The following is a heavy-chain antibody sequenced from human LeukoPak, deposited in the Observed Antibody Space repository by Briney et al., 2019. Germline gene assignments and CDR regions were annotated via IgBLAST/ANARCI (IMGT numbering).Heavy chain of an antibody. J-gene: IGHJ4*02. CDR3: ARDTPLYYYGSGSYSMHTDPDY. D-gene: IGHD3-10*01. Sequence: PSETLSLTCTVSGYSISSGYYWSWIRQPPGKGLEWIGYIYYSGSTNYNPSLKSRVTISVDMSKNQFSLKLSSVTAADTAVYYCARDTPLYYYGSGSYSMHTDPDYWGQGTLVTVSS. V-gene: IGHV4-61*01. CDR1: GYSISSGYY. CDR2: IYYSGST.